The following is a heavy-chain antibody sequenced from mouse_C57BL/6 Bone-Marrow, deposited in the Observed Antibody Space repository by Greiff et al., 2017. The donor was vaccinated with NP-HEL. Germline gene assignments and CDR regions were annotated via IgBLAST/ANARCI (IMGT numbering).Heavy chain of an antibody. CDR2: ISSGGSYT. CDR1: GFTFSSYG. V-gene: IGHV5-6*02. Sequence: EVKLEESGGDLVKPGGSLKLSCAASGFTFSSYGMSWVRQTPDKRLEWVATISSGGSYTYYPDSVKGRFTISRDNAKNTLYLQMSSLKSEDTAMYYCARHVIGAMDYWGQGTSVTVSS. CDR3: ARHVIGAMDY. J-gene: IGHJ4*01.